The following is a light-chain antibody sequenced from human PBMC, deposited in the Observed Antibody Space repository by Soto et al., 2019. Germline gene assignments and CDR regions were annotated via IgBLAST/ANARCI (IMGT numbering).Light chain of an antibody. CDR2: AAS. Sequence: DIQMTQSPSSLSASVGDRVTITCRASQSISRYLNCYQQKPGKAPKLLIYAASSLQSGVPSRFGGSGSGTDFTLTISSLQPEDFATYYCQQNYNSLITFGQGTRLEI. V-gene: IGKV1-39*01. CDR3: QQNYNSLIT. J-gene: IGKJ5*01. CDR1: QSISRY.